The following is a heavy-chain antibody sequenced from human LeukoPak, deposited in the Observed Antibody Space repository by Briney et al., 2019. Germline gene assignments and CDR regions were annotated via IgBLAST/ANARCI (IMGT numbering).Heavy chain of an antibody. CDR3: ARERQGDIAAAGPGGYYYCGMDV. CDR2: ISSSSSYI. D-gene: IGHD6-13*01. J-gene: IGHJ6*02. Sequence: GGSLRLSCAASGFTFSSYSMNWVRQAPGKGLEWVSSISSSSSYIYYADSVKGRFTISRDNAKNSLYLQMNSLRAEDTAVYYCARERQGDIAAAGPGGYYYCGMDVWGQGTTVTVSS. V-gene: IGHV3-21*01. CDR1: GFTFSSYS.